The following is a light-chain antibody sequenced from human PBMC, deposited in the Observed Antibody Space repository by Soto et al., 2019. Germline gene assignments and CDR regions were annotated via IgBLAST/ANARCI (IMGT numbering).Light chain of an antibody. CDR1: TGHSSNV. V-gene: IGLV4-69*01. Sequence: QSVLTQSPSASASLGASVKLTCTLTTGHSSNVIAWHQQQPEKGPRYLMKVNSDGSHIKGDGIPDRFSGSSSGAERYLTISSLQSEDEADYYCQTWVSGIRVFGGGTKLTVL. CDR3: QTWVSGIRV. J-gene: IGLJ3*02. CDR2: VNSDGSH.